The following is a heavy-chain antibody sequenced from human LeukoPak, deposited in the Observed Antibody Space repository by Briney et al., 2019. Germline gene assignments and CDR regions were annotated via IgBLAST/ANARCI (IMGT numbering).Heavy chain of an antibody. CDR1: GGTFSSYA. Sequence: SVKVSCKASGGTFSSYAISWVRQAPGQGLEWMGGIIPIFGTANYAQTFQGRVTITADKSTSTAYMERSSLTSEDTAVYYCSRVDYYDSSGPIDAFDIWGQGTMVTVSS. J-gene: IGHJ3*02. CDR2: IIPIFGTA. V-gene: IGHV1-69*06. CDR3: SRVDYYDSSGPIDAFDI. D-gene: IGHD3-22*01.